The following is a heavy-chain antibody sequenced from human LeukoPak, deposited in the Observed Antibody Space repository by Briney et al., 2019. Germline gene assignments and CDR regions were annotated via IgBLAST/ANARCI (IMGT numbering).Heavy chain of an antibody. V-gene: IGHV3-30-3*01. CDR3: AREGSIAAAGTFDY. J-gene: IGHJ4*02. D-gene: IGHD6-13*01. CDR1: GFTFSSYA. Sequence: GGSPRLSCAASGFTFSSYAMHWVRQAPGKGLEWVAVISYDESNKYYADSVEGRFTISRDNSKNTLYLQMNSLRAEDTAVYYCAREGSIAAAGTFDYWGQGTLVTVSS. CDR2: ISYDESNK.